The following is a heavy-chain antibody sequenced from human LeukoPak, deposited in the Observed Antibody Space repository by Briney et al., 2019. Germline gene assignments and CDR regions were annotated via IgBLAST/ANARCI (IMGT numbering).Heavy chain of an antibody. Sequence: GGSMRLSCAASGFTFSSYAMHWVRQAPGKGLEWVAVISYDGSNKYYADSVKGRFTISRDNSKNTLYLQMNSLRAEDTAVYCCAGRYCSSTSCYGHFDYWGQGTLVTVSS. V-gene: IGHV3-30*04. CDR3: AGRYCSSTSCYGHFDY. CDR2: ISYDGSNK. CDR1: GFTFSSYA. D-gene: IGHD2-2*01. J-gene: IGHJ4*02.